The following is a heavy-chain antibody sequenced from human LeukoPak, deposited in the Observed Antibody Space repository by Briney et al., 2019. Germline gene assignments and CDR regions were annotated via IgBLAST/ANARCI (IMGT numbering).Heavy chain of an antibody. V-gene: IGHV3-30-3*01. D-gene: IGHD1-26*01. CDR1: GFTFSSYA. J-gene: IGHJ4*02. CDR3: ARDVIVGATLDDY. CDR2: ISYDGSNK. Sequence: GGSLRLSCAASGFTFSSYAMHWVRQAPGKGLEWVAVISYDGSNKYYADSVKGRFTVSRDNSKDTLYLQMNSLRAEDTAVYYCARDVIVGATLDDYWGQGTLVTVSS.